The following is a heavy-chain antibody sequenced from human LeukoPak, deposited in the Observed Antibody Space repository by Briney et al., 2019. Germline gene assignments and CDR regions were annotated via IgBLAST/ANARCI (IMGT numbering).Heavy chain of an antibody. CDR3: ARDIRNWFDP. Sequence: SVKVSCKASGGTFSTYDINWVRQAPGQGLEWMGGIIPIFGTAIYAQEFQGRGTFTADESPSTAYMGLSSLRYEDTAVYYCARDIRNWFDPWGQGTLVTVSS. V-gene: IGHV1-69*13. CDR1: GGTFSTYD. CDR2: IIPIFGTA. J-gene: IGHJ5*02.